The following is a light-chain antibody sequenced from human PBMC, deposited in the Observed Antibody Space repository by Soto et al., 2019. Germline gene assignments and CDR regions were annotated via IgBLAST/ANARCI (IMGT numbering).Light chain of an antibody. CDR1: QSIRNY. CDR2: DAS. Sequence: EIVLTQSPATLSLSPGEIATLSCRASQSIRNYLAWYQQKPGQSPRLLIYDASNRATDVPARLSGSGSGTNFTLSISSLESEDFGVYFWQQRSNLPLTVGRGTEVDIK. J-gene: IGKJ3*01. CDR3: QQRSNLPLT. V-gene: IGKV3-11*01.